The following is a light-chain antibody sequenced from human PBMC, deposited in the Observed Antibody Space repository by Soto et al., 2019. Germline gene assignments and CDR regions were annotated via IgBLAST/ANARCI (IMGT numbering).Light chain of an antibody. CDR3: QQVDAYPAT. CDR2: AAS. J-gene: IGKJ4*01. V-gene: IGKV1-9*01. Sequence: IQLTQSPSSLSSSVGDRVTITCRASQGISSFLAWYQQKPGKAPNLLIYAASILQSGVPSRFRGGGSGTDFTLTINRMQPEDFETYYCQQVDAYPATFGGGTKVDIK. CDR1: QGISSF.